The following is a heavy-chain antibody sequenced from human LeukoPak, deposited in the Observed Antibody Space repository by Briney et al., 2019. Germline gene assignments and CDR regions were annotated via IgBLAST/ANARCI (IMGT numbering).Heavy chain of an antibody. CDR2: ISGSGGST. J-gene: IGHJ4*02. CDR3: AKSLRIAAAFFDY. D-gene: IGHD6-13*01. V-gene: IGHV3-23*01. CDR1: GFTFSSYW. Sequence: GGSQRLSCAAPGFTFSSYWMSWVRKAPGKGLEWVSAISGSGGSTYYADSVKGRFTISRDNSKNTLHLQMNSLRAEDTAVYYCAKSLRIAAAFFDYWGQGTLVTVSS.